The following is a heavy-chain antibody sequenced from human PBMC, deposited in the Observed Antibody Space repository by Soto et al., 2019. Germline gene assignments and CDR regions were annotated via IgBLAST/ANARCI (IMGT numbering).Heavy chain of an antibody. CDR3: ATMGGAVAARYYYYGMDV. V-gene: IGHV1-24*01. J-gene: IGHJ6*02. CDR1: GYTLTELS. D-gene: IGHD6-19*01. Sequence: ASVKVSCKVSGYTLTELSTHWVRQAPGKGLEWMGGFDPEDGETIYAQKFQGRVTMTEDTSTDTAYMELSSLRSEDTAVYYCATMGGAVAARYYYYGMDVWGQGTTVTVSS. CDR2: FDPEDGET.